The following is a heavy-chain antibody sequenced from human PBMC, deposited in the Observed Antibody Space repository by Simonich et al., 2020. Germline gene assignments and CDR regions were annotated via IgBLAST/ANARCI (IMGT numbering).Heavy chain of an antibody. D-gene: IGHD3-10*01. CDR1: GFTFSSYW. CDR2: IKQNGSKK. Sequence: EVQLVESGGGLVQPGGSLRLSCAASGFTFSSYWRSWGRQAPGKGQDWVAKIKQNGSKKDYVAAVKGLFTISRDNAQNSLYLQMNSLRAEDTAVYYCARDREVYGSGSYYNYWGQGTLVTVSS. V-gene: IGHV3-7*01. J-gene: IGHJ4*02. CDR3: ARDREVYGSGSYYNY.